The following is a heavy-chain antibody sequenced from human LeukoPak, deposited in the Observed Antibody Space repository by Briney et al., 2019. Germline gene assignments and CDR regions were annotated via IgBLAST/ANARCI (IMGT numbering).Heavy chain of an antibody. CDR1: GFTFSSYE. CDR3: ARGSRATDAFDI. D-gene: IGHD1-26*01. J-gene: IGHJ3*02. Sequence: GGSLRLSCAASGFTFSSYEMNWVRQAPGKGLEWVSYVSSSGSTIYYADSVKGRFTISRDNAKNSLYLQMNSLRAEDTAVYYCARGSRATDAFDIWGQGTMVTVSS. V-gene: IGHV3-48*03. CDR2: VSSSGSTI.